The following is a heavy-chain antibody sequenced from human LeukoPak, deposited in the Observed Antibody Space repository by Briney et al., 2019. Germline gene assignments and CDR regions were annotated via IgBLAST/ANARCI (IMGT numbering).Heavy chain of an antibody. Sequence: PGGSLRLSCAASGVTLSTYAMSWARQAPGKGLEWVSGISSSGSGDNTYYADSVKGRFTISRDNAKNSLYLQMNSLRDEDTAVYYCARRFDSWGQGTLVTVSS. CDR1: GVTLSTYA. CDR3: ARRFDS. J-gene: IGHJ4*02. CDR2: ISSSGSGDNT. V-gene: IGHV3-23*01.